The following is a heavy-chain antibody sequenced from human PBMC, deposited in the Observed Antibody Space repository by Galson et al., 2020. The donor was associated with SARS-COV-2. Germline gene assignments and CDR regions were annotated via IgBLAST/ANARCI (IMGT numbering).Heavy chain of an antibody. J-gene: IGHJ4*02. CDR2: IWYDGSNE. V-gene: IGHV3-33*01. CDR1: GFDFRGYG. Sequence: GGSLRLSCVASGFDFRGYGMHWVRQAPGKGLEWVSVIWYDGSNEDYVDSVKGRFIISRDNSRNTLHLQMNSLRVEDTAVYFCARGTFYFDGNGYHDYFDLWGQGALVTVSS. D-gene: IGHD3-3*01. CDR3: ARGTFYFDGNGYHDYFDL.